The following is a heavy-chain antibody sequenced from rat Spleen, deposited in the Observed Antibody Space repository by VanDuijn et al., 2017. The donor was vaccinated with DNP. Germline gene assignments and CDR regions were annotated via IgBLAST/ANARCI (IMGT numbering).Heavy chain of an antibody. CDR2: IGSAAYAP. J-gene: IGHJ2*01. CDR1: GFTFSAYY. Sequence: EVQLVESGGGLVQPGRSLKLSCAASGFTFSAYYMAWVRQAPAKGLEWVAYIGSAAYAPYYGDSVKGRFTISRDNARNTLYLQMDSLRSEDTAMYYCTAAGITGDYWGQGVMVTVSS. V-gene: IGHV5-27*01. D-gene: IGHD1-4*01. CDR3: TAAGITGDY.